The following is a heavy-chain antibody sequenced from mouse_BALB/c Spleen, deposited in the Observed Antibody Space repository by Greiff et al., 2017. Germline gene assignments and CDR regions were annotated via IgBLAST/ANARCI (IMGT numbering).Heavy chain of an antibody. CDR3: ARGGNYCFAY. CDR1: GFNIKDYY. J-gene: IGHJ3*01. D-gene: IGHD2-1*01. CDR2: IDPENGNT. Sequence: EVQRVESGAELVRPGALVKLSCKASGFNIKDYYMHWVKQRPEQGLEWIGWIDPENGNTIYDPKFQGKASITADTSSNTAYLQLSSLTSEDTAVYYCARGGNYCFAYWGQGTLVTVSA. V-gene: IGHV14-1*02.